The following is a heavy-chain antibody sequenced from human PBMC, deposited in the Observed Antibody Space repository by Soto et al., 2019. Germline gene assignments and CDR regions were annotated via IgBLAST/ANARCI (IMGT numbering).Heavy chain of an antibody. D-gene: IGHD1-7*01. J-gene: IGHJ4*02. V-gene: IGHV3-48*01. Sequence: EVQLVESGGGLVQPGGSLRLSCAASGFAFTDYTMNWVRQTPGKGLEWISYITKTGGSVYYADSVKGRFTISRDNAKNSVHLQMNSLRAEDTALYYCARDWNYAFDFWGRGTQVTVSS. CDR3: ARDWNYAFDF. CDR1: GFAFTDYT. CDR2: ITKTGGSV.